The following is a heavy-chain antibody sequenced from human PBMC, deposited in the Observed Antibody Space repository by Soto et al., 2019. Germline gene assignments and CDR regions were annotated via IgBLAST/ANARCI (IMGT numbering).Heavy chain of an antibody. CDR2: INPSGGAT. J-gene: IGHJ4*02. CDR1: GCTFTSYY. D-gene: IGHD4-17*01. V-gene: IGHV1-46*01. CDR3: ARGPTTVTLYYFDY. Sequence: ASVKVSCKASGCTFTSYYMHWVRQAPGQGLEWLGMINPSGGATIYAQKFQGRVTMTRNTSTSTVYMQLSSLRSEDTAVYSCARGPTTVTLYYFDYWGQGTLVTVSS.